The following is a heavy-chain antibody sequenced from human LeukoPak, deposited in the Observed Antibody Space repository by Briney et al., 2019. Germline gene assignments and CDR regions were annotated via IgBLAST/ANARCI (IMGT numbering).Heavy chain of an antibody. CDR2: IYTSGST. J-gene: IGHJ4*02. D-gene: IGHD3-10*01. CDR3: ARAYYYGSGSYGLDY. Sequence: PSETLSLTCTVSGGSISSYYWSWIRQPAGKGLEWIGRIYTSGSTNYNPSLKSRVTMSIDTSKNQFSLKLSFVTAADTAVYYCARAYYYGSGSYGLDYWGQGTLVTVSS. CDR1: GGSISSYY. V-gene: IGHV4-4*07.